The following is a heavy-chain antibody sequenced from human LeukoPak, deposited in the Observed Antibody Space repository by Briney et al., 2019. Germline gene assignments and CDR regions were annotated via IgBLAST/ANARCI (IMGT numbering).Heavy chain of an antibody. CDR2: IYYSGST. CDR1: GGSISSGDYY. CDR3: ARGSLYSSSARYYMDV. V-gene: IGHV4-30-4*08. D-gene: IGHD6-6*01. Sequence: KSSQTLSLTCTVSGGSISSGDYYWSWIRQPPGKGLEWIGYIYYSGSTYYNPSLKSRVTISVDTSKNQFSLKLSSVTAADTAVYYCARGSLYSSSARYYMDVWGKGTTVTVSS. J-gene: IGHJ6*03.